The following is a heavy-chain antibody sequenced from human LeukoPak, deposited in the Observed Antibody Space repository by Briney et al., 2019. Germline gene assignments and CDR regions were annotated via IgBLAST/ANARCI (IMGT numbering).Heavy chain of an antibody. V-gene: IGHV3-64D*06. CDR2: ISMNVQTT. D-gene: IGHD1-1*01. CDR1: GFTFPNHV. Sequence: PGWSLRLSCSASGFTFPNHVMHWVRPAPGKGLQYVSGISMNVQTTYYAGSVKGRFTISRDSSKNTVYLQMNSLTAEDTAVYYCVSEGLERCTTFDYWGQGTLVSVSS. J-gene: IGHJ4*02. CDR3: VSEGLERCTTFDY.